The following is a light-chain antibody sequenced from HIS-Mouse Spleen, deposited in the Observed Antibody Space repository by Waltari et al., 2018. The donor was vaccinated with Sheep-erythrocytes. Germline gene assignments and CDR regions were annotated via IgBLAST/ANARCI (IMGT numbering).Light chain of an antibody. J-gene: IGLJ1*01. CDR2: EVS. Sequence: QSALTQPHSVSGSPGQSVTISCTGTSSDVGGYNYVSWYQQHPGKAPKLMIYEVSKRPSGVPDRFSGSKSGNTASLTISGLQAEDEADYYCCSYAGSYNHVFATGTKVTVL. CDR3: CSYAGSYNHV. CDR1: SSDVGGYNY. V-gene: IGLV2-11*01.